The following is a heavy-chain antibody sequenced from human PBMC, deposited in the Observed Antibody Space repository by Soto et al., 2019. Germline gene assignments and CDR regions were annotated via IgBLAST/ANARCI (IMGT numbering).Heavy chain of an antibody. CDR3: ARARYSSSRRATFDI. CDR1: GGTFSSYT. CDR2: IIPILGIA. D-gene: IGHD6-13*01. J-gene: IGHJ3*02. V-gene: IGHV1-69*02. Sequence: GASVKVSCKASGGTFSSYTISWVRQAPGQGLEWMGRIIPILGIANYAQKFQGRVTITADKSTSTAYMELSGLRSEDTAVYYCARARYSSSRRATFDIWGQGTMVTVSS.